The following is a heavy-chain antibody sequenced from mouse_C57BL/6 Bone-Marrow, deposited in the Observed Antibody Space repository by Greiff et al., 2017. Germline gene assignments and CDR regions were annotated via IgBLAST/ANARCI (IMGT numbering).Heavy chain of an antibody. Sequence: VQLQQSGPELVKPGASVKISCKASGYTFTDYYMNWVKQSHGKSLEWIGDINPNNGGTSYNQKFKGKATLTVAKSSSTAYMELRSLTSEDSAVYYCANDGYYWFAYWGQGTLVTVSA. V-gene: IGHV1-26*01. CDR3: ANDGYYWFAY. CDR1: GYTFTDYY. CDR2: INPNNGGT. J-gene: IGHJ3*01. D-gene: IGHD2-3*01.